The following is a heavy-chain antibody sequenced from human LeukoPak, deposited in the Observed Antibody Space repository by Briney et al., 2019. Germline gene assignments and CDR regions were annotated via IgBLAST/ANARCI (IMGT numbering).Heavy chain of an antibody. CDR3: AKTRSRKYYFDY. Sequence: PGGSLRLSCAASGFTFSSYSMNWVRQAPGKGLEWVSAISGSGGSTYYADSVKGRFTISRDNSKNTLYLQMNCLRAEDTAVYYCAKTRSRKYYFDYWGQGTLVTVSS. V-gene: IGHV3-23*01. D-gene: IGHD1-14*01. CDR2: ISGSGGST. J-gene: IGHJ4*02. CDR1: GFTFSSYS.